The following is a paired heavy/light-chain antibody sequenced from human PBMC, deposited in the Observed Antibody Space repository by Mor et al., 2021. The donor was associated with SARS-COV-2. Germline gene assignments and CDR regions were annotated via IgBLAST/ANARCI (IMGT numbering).Heavy chain of an antibody. Sequence: QVQLVQSGAEVKKPGSSVKVSCKASGGTFTSYAISWVRQAPGQGLEWMGRIIPMFDIANYAQKFQGRVMITADKSTSTAYMELSSLRSEDTAVYYCARSKDGYNYYYHYGMDVWGQGTRVTVSS. D-gene: IGHD5-12*01. J-gene: IGHJ6*02. CDR2: IIPMFDIA. V-gene: IGHV1-69*04. CDR3: ARSKDGYNYYYHYGMDV. CDR1: GGTFTSYA.
Light chain of an antibody. J-gene: IGKJ3*01. V-gene: IGKV3-20*01. Sequence: EIVLTQSPGTLSLSPGERATLSCRASQSVSSSYLAWYQQKPGQAPRLLIYGASSRATGIPDRFSGSGSGTDFTLTISRLEPEDFAVYYCQQYGSSGTFGPGTKVDIK. CDR1: QSVSSSY. CDR2: GAS. CDR3: QQYGSSGT.